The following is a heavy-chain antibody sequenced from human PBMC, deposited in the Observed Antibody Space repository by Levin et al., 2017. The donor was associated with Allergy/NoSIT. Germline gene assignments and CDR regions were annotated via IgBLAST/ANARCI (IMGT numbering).Heavy chain of an antibody. CDR3: AKRGHDVALITSWSGVLDM. CDR1: GFTFVNYA. J-gene: IGHJ3*02. V-gene: IGHV3-23*01. Sequence: GESLKISCAASGFTFVNYAMSWVRQAPGKGLEWVSGVSGTGASIYYADSVKGRFTISRDNSKNTLYMDMNSLRAEDTALYYCAKRGHDVALITSWSGVLDMWGQGTMVIVSS. D-gene: IGHD3-22*01. CDR2: VSGTGASI.